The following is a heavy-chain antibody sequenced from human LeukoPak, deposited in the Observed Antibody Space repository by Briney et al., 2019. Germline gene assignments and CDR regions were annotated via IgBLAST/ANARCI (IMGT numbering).Heavy chain of an antibody. D-gene: IGHD3-9*01. CDR3: ARVSPQGSLTGYYYFDY. J-gene: IGHJ4*02. CDR2: IKQDGSEK. CDR1: GFTFSSYW. Sequence: GGSLRLSCAASGFTFSSYWMSWVRQAPGKGLEWVANIKQDGSEKYYVDSVKGRFTISRDNAKNSPYLQMNSLRAEDTAVYYCARVSPQGSLTGYYYFDYWGQGTLVTVSS. V-gene: IGHV3-7*05.